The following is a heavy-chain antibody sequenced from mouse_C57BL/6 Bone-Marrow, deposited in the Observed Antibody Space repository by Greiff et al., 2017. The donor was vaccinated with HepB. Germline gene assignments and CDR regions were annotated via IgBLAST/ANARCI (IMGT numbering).Heavy chain of an antibody. Sequence: QVQLQQPGAELVKPGASVKLSCKASGYTFTSYWMQWVKQRPGQGLEWIGEIDPSDSYTNYNQKFKGKATLTVDTSSSTAYMQLSSLTSEASAVYYCAKGTGFAYWGQGTLVTVSA. J-gene: IGHJ3*01. CDR2: IDPSDSYT. D-gene: IGHD3-3*01. V-gene: IGHV1-50*01. CDR1: GYTFTSYW. CDR3: AKGTGFAY.